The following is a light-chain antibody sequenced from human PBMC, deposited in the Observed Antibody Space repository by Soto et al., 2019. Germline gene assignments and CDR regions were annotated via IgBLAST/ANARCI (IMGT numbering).Light chain of an antibody. CDR1: SSDVGSYNL. Sequence: QSALTQPASVSGSPGQSITISCTGTSSDVGSYNLVSWYQQHPGKAPKLMIYEGSKRPSGVSNRFSGSKSGNTASLTISGRQAADEADYYCCSYAGSSAWVFGVGTQLTVL. J-gene: IGLJ3*02. CDR3: CSYAGSSAWV. V-gene: IGLV2-23*01. CDR2: EGS.